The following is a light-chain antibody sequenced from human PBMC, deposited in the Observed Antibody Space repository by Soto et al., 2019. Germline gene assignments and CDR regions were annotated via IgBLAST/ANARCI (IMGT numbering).Light chain of an antibody. CDR2: DAS. CDR1: QSVSSY. Sequence: EIVLTQSPATLSLSPGERATLSCRPSQSVSSYLAWYQQKPGQAPRLLIYDASNRATGIPARFSGSGSGTDFTLTISSLEPEDFAVYYCQQRSNWPPTFGGGTK. CDR3: QQRSNWPPT. J-gene: IGKJ4*01. V-gene: IGKV3-11*01.